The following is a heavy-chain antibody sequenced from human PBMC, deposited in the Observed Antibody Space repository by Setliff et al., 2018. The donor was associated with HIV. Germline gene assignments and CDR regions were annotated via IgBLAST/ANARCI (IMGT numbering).Heavy chain of an antibody. Sequence: KPSETLSLTCSVSGASINNGDYYWSWIRQSPGEGLEWIGYIYYSGYYKAYYDSNPALKSRFSASVDTSKNQFSLKLSSVTAADTAVYYCARHGIAVAGPYPFDYWGQGTLVTVSS. D-gene: IGHD6-19*01. CDR1: GASINNGDYY. J-gene: IGHJ4*02. CDR3: ARHGIAVAGPYPFDY. CDR2: IYYSGYYKA. V-gene: IGHV4-30-4*01.